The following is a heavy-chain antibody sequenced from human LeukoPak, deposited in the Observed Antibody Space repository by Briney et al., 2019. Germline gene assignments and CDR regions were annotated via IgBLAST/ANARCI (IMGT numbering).Heavy chain of an antibody. D-gene: IGHD3-22*01. V-gene: IGHV3-53*01. CDR3: ARRAGDYSHPYDY. J-gene: IGHJ4*02. CDR1: GFTFSSYG. Sequence: GGSLRLSCAASGFTFSSYGMSWVRQAPGKGLKWVSFIYTTGGTHNSDSVKGRFTISRDSSKNTLYLQMNSLRAEDTAVYYCARRAGDYSHPYDYWGQGTLVTVSS. CDR2: IYTTGGT.